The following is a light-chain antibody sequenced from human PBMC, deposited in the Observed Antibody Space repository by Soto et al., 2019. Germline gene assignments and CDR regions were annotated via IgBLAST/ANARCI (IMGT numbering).Light chain of an antibody. Sequence: DIQMTQSPSSLSASVGDRVTITCRASQSISIYLNWYQQKPWKAPKVLIYAASSLQSGVPPRFSGSGSGTDFTLTISSLQPEDFATYFCQQSYNIPRATFGQGTKVEIK. CDR2: AAS. CDR1: QSISIY. J-gene: IGKJ1*01. CDR3: QQSYNIPRAT. V-gene: IGKV1-39*01.